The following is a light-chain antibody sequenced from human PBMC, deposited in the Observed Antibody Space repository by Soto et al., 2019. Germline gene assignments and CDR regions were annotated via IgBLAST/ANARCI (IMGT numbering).Light chain of an antibody. V-gene: IGKV3-11*01. J-gene: IGKJ4*01. CDR2: DAS. Sequence: EIVLTQYPATLSLSPGERATLSCRASQSVSSYLAWYQQKPGQAPRLLSYDASNRATGIPARCSGSGSGTDCTLTTSSLEPEDFAVYYWQQRSNWPLLTFGGGTKVELK. CDR1: QSVSSY. CDR3: QQRSNWPLLT.